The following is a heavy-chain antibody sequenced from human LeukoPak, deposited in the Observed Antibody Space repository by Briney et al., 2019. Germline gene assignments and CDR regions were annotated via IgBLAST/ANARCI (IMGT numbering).Heavy chain of an antibody. D-gene: IGHD2-2*01. V-gene: IGHV3-23*01. J-gene: IGHJ6*03. CDR2: ISASGHYI. CDR1: GFTFGSFA. CDR3: ARDGSWGDYQFYFYMDV. Sequence: PGGSLRLSCEASGFTFGSFAMSWVRQAPGKGLEWLSGISASGHYIYYADSVKGRFTISRDNPKNTLYIEMNSLRAEDTAVYYCARDGSWGDYQFYFYMDVWGKGTTVTVSS.